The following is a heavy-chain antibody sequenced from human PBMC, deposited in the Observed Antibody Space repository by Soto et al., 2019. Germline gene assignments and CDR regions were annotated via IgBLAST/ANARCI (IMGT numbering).Heavy chain of an antibody. V-gene: IGHV6-1*01. D-gene: IGHD6-19*01. J-gene: IGHJ6*02. Sequence: QTLSLTCAISGDSVSSNSAAWNCIRQSPSRGLEWLGRTYYRSKWYNDYAVSVKSRITINPDTSKNQFSLQLNSVTPEDTAVYYCARSRRASGWYIYYYGMDVWAKGPRSPLL. CDR1: GDSVSSNSAA. CDR3: ARSRRASGWYIYYYGMDV. CDR2: TYYRSKWYN.